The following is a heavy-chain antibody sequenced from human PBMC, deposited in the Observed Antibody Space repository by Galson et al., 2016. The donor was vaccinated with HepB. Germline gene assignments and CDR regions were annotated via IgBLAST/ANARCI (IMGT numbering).Heavy chain of an antibody. CDR2: VNPNRGGT. Sequence: SVKVSCKASGYTFTAHYIHWVRQAPGQGLEWMGRVNPNRGGTDYAQKFQGRVTMTRDGSTRTAYMELRRLRSDDTAIYFCAREGIGNGGNNDYWGQGTLVTVSS. J-gene: IGHJ4*02. CDR1: GYTFTAHY. CDR3: AREGIGNGGNNDY. V-gene: IGHV1-2*06. D-gene: IGHD4-23*01.